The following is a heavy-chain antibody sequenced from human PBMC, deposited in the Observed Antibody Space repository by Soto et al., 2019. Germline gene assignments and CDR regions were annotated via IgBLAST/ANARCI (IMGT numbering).Heavy chain of an antibody. Sequence: QVQLQESGPGLVKPSQTLSLTCTVSGGSISSGDYYWSWIRQPPGKGLEWIGYIYYSGSTYYNPSLKSRVTISIDPSKNQFSLKLISVTAADTAVYYCARGHDSSGYYPFYWYFDLWGRGTLVTVSS. J-gene: IGHJ2*01. CDR2: IYYSGST. V-gene: IGHV4-30-4*01. D-gene: IGHD3-22*01. CDR1: GGSISSGDYY. CDR3: ARGHDSSGYYPFYWYFDL.